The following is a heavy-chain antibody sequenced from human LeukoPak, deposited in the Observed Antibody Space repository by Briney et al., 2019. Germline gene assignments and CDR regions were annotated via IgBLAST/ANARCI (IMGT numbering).Heavy chain of an antibody. D-gene: IGHD6-6*01. J-gene: IGHJ4*02. Sequence: SVKVSCKASGGTFSSYAISWVRQAPGQGLEWMGGIIPIFGTANYAQKFQGRVTITTDESTSTAYMELSSLGSEDTAVYYCARAWKEYSSSTLDYWGQGTLVTVSS. V-gene: IGHV1-69*05. CDR3: ARAWKEYSSSTLDY. CDR1: GGTFSSYA. CDR2: IIPIFGTA.